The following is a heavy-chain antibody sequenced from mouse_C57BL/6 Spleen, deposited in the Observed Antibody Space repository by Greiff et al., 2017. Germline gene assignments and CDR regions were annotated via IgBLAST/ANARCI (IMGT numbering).Heavy chain of an antibody. CDR2: IDPSDSYT. V-gene: IGHV1-69*01. D-gene: IGHD3-2*02. CDR1: GYTFTSYW. CDR3: ARNSSGAWFAY. Sequence: QVQLQQPGAELVMPGASVKLSCKASGYTFTSYWMHWVKQRPGQGLEWIGEIDPSDSYTNYNQKFKGKSTLTVDKPSSTAYMQLSSLTSEDSAVYYCARNSSGAWFAYWGQGTLVTVSA. J-gene: IGHJ3*01.